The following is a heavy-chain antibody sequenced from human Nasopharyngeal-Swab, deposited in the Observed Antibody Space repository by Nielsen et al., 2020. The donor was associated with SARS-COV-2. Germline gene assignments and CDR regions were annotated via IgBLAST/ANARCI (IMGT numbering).Heavy chain of an antibody. CDR1: GYTFTSYA. Sequence: ASVKVSCKASGYTFTSYAMHWVRQAPGQRLEWMGWINAGNGNTKYSQKFQGRVTITRDTSASTAYMELSSLRSEDTAVYYCTRDRIDSGFDYWGQGTLVTVSS. D-gene: IGHD3-10*01. V-gene: IGHV1-3*01. CDR3: TRDRIDSGFDY. CDR2: INAGNGNT. J-gene: IGHJ4*02.